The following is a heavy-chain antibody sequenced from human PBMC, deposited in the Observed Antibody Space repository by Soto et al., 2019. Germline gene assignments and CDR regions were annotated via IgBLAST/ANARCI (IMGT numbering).Heavy chain of an antibody. V-gene: IGHV1-69*13. CDR1: GYTFTIYG. CDR3: ARESGTVRGVIN. Sequence: GASVKVSCKASGYTFTIYGIIWVRQAPGQGLEWMGGIIPIFGTANYAQKFQGRVTITADESTSTAYMELSSLRSEDTAVYYCARESGTVRGVINWGQGTLVTVSS. CDR2: IIPIFGTA. J-gene: IGHJ4*02. D-gene: IGHD3-10*01.